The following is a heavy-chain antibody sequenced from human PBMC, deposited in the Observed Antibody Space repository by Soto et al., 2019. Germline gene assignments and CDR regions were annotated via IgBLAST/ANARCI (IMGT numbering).Heavy chain of an antibody. CDR3: AKVAQGDPLITDYGMDV. D-gene: IGHD2-21*02. J-gene: IGHJ6*02. V-gene: IGHV3-30*18. CDR1: GFTFSSYG. CDR2: ISYDGSNK. Sequence: GSLRLSCAASGFTFSSYGMHWVRQAPGKGLEWVAVISYDGSNKYYADSVKGRFTISRDNSKNTLYLQMNGLRPEDTAVYYCAKVAQGDPLITDYGMDVWGQGTTVTVSS.